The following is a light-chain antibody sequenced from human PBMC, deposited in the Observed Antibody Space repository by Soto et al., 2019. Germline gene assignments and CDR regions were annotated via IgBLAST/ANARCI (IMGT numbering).Light chain of an antibody. J-gene: IGKJ1*01. CDR1: QSVSTW. Sequence: DTQMTQSPSTLSASVGDRVTITCRASQSVSTWLAWYQQKPGKAPKHLIYKASSLESGVPSRFSGSGSGTEFTLTISSLQPDDVATYYCQQYNSYWTFGQGTKVEI. V-gene: IGKV1-5*03. CDR2: KAS. CDR3: QQYNSYWT.